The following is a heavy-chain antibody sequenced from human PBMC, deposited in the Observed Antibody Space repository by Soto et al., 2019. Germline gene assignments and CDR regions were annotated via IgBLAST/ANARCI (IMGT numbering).Heavy chain of an antibody. CDR3: ARQLIGTRPDFGVGNNWFDP. Sequence: SETLSLTCTVSGGSISSSSYYWGWIRQPPGKGLEWIGSIYYSGSTYYNPSLKSRVTISVDTSKNQFSLKLSSVTAADTAVYYCARQLIGTRPDFGVGNNWFDPWGQGTLVTVSS. CDR2: IYYSGST. J-gene: IGHJ5*02. V-gene: IGHV4-39*01. D-gene: IGHD3-3*01. CDR1: GGSISSSSYY.